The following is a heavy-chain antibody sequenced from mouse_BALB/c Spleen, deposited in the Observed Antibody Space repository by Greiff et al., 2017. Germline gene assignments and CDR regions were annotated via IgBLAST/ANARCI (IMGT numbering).Heavy chain of an antibody. Sequence: VKLQESGAELVRPGTSVKISCKASGYTFTNYWLGWVKQRPGHGLEWIGDIYPGGGYTNYNEKFKGKATLTADTSSSTAYMQLSSLTSEDSAVYFCASGKPYYDGYYGFAYWGQGTLVTVSA. CDR3: ASGKPYYDGYYGFAY. V-gene: IGHV1-63*02. D-gene: IGHD2-3*01. CDR2: IYPGGGYT. J-gene: IGHJ3*01. CDR1: GYTFTNYW.